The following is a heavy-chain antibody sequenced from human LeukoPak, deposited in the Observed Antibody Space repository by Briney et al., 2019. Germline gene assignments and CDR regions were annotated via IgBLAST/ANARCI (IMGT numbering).Heavy chain of an antibody. V-gene: IGHV4-39*01. CDR2: IYYSGST. CDR3: EVSGGFDY. D-gene: IGHD2-15*01. J-gene: IGHJ4*02. CDR1: GGSISSSSYY. Sequence: PSETLSLTCTVSGGSISSSSYYWGWIRQPPGKGLEWIGSIYYSGSTYYNPSLKSRVTISVDTSKNQFSLKLSSVTAADTAVYYREVSGGFDYWGQRTLVTVSS.